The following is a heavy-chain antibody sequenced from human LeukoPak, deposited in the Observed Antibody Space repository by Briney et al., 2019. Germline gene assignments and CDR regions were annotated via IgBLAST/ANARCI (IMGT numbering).Heavy chain of an antibody. Sequence: GGSLRLSCAASGFTFSSYGMHWVRQAPGKGLEWVAVIWYDGSNKYYADSVKGRFTISRDNSKNTLYLQMNSLRAEDTAVYYCARRFTDPTYYYDSSGYYYWFDPWGQGTLVTVSS. CDR2: IWYDGSNK. CDR1: GFTFSSYG. CDR3: ARRFTDPTYYYDSSGYYYWFDP. J-gene: IGHJ5*02. V-gene: IGHV3-33*01. D-gene: IGHD3-22*01.